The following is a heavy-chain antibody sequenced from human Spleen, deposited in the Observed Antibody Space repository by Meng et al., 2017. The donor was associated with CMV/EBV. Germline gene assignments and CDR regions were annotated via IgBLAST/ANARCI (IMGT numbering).Heavy chain of an antibody. V-gene: IGHV1-8*02. Sequence: ASVKVSCKASGYTFTSYYMHWVRQAPGQGLEWMGWMNPNSGNTGYAQKFQGRVTMTRNTSISTAYMELSSLRSEDTAVYYCAREEGGRGREHMDWGQGTLVTVSS. CDR2: MNPNSGNT. CDR3: AREEGGRGREHMD. D-gene: IGHD2-21*01. CDR1: GYTFTSYY. J-gene: IGHJ4*02.